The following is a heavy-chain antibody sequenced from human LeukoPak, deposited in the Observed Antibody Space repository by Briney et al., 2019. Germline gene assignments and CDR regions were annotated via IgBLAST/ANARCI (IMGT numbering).Heavy chain of an antibody. CDR1: GYTFDNYG. CDR3: ATRPIHYYGSGSYYRGIGGEHY. D-gene: IGHD3-10*01. J-gene: IGHJ4*02. CDR2: VTSYNGDT. V-gene: IGHV1-18*01. Sequence: ASVKVSCKASGYTFDNYGISWVRQAPGQGLEWMGWVTSYNGDTNYAQKFHGRITMSADTSTRTAYMELRSLRSDDTAVYYCATRPIHYYGSGSYYRGIGGEHYWGQGTLVTVSS.